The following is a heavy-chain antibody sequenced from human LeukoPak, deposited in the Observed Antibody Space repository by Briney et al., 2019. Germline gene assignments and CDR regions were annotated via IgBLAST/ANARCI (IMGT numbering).Heavy chain of an antibody. D-gene: IGHD1-14*01. Sequence: SETLSLTCTVSGGSMNSYYWSWIRQPPEKGLEWIGVMYHSGTTYYNTSLKSRVAISVDTSKNQFSLNLTSVTAADTAVYYCARAEFRNHYYMDVWGKGTTVTVSS. V-gene: IGHV4-59*08. CDR2: MYHSGTT. CDR3: ARAEFRNHYYMDV. CDR1: GGSMNSYY. J-gene: IGHJ6*03.